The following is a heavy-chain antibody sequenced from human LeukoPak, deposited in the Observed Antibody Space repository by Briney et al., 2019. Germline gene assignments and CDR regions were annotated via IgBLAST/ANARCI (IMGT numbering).Heavy chain of an antibody. CDR1: GYTFTSHG. V-gene: IGHV1-18*01. Sequence: GASVKVSCKASGYTFTSHGSSWVRQAPGQGLEWMGWISAYNGHTKYAQKLQGRVTMTTDTSTSTAYMELRSLRSDDTAVYYCARGVAVAYTGGSYWGQGTLVTVSS. J-gene: IGHJ4*02. CDR2: ISAYNGHT. D-gene: IGHD6-19*01. CDR3: ARGVAVAYTGGSY.